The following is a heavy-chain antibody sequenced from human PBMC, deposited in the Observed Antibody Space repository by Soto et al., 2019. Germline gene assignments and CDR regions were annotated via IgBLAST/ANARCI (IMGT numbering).Heavy chain of an antibody. J-gene: IGHJ4*02. CDR3: ARSYGGNTTYYFDY. CDR1: GFTFSSYA. Sequence: GGSLRLSCAASGFTFSSYAMHWVRQAPGKGLEWVAVISYDGSNKYYADSVKGRFTISRDNSKNTLYLQMNSLRAEDTAVYYCARSYGGNTTYYFDYWGQGTLVTVSS. CDR2: ISYDGSNK. D-gene: IGHD4-17*01. V-gene: IGHV3-30*04.